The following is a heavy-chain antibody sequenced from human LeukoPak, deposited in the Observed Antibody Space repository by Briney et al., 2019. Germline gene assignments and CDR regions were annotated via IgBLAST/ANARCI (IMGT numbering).Heavy chain of an antibody. CDR3: ARAMRSGYDY. D-gene: IGHD5-12*01. CDR1: GFTFGNYA. V-gene: IGHV3-48*02. CDR2: ISSSSDAT. Sequence: GGSLRLSCAASGFTFGNYAMSWVRQAPGKGLEWLSYISSSSDATHYADSVKGRFTISRDNAKNSLYLEMNSLRDEDTAVYYCARAMRSGYDYWGQGTLVTVSS. J-gene: IGHJ4*02.